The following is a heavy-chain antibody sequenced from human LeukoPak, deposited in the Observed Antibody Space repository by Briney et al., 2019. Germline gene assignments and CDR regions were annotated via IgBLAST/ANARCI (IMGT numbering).Heavy chain of an antibody. V-gene: IGHV3-23*01. CDR2: ISASGGTT. Sequence: GGSLRLSCAASGFTFSSYALSWVRQAPGKGLEWVSVISASGGTTYYADSVKGRFTISRDTSKDAVYLQMHSLRAEDTAVYYCAKGDVLPSYPTFDYWGQGTLVTVSS. CDR1: GFTFSSYA. D-gene: IGHD3-9*01. CDR3: AKGDVLPSYPTFDY. J-gene: IGHJ4*02.